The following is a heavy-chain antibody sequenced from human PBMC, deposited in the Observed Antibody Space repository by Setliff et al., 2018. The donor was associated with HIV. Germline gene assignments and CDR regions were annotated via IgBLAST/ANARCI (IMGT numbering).Heavy chain of an antibody. CDR1: GGTFSSYA. J-gene: IGHJ4*02. CDR3: AIVTELDYYGGSGPTHLLFDS. D-gene: IGHD3-22*01. V-gene: IGHV1-69*13. CDR2: ILPIFHVL. Sequence: SVKVSCKASGGTFSSYAISWVRQAPGQGLEWMGGILPIFHVLTYAQRFQGRVTITADESTSTSYMELRSLGFEDAAIYYCAIVTELDYYGGSGPTHLLFDSWGQGTLVTVSS.